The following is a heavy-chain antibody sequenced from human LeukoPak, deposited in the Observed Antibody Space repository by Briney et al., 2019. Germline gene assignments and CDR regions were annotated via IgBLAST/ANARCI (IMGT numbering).Heavy chain of an antibody. D-gene: IGHD3-22*01. CDR1: GGSFSGYY. CDR3: ASGARENYYDSSGYYFGY. V-gene: IGHV4-34*01. Sequence: PSETLSLTCAVYGGSFSGYYWSWIRQPPGKGLEWIGEINHSGSTNYNPSLKSRVTISVDTSKNQFSLKLSSVTAADTAVYYCASGARENYYDSSGYYFGYWGQGTLVTVSS. J-gene: IGHJ4*02. CDR2: INHSGST.